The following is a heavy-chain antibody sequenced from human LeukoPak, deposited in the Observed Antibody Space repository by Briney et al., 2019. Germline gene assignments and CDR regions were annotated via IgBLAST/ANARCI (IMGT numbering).Heavy chain of an antibody. CDR3: ARGSVDLRSGWYWLY. V-gene: IGHV3-48*01. D-gene: IGHD6-19*01. CDR1: GFTFSSDS. Sequence: GGSLTLSCAASGFTFSSDSMNWLRPGPGKGLEWVSFTSGSSGVIYYADYVKGRFTISRDNAKNSLYLQMNSLRAEETAVYYCARGSVDLRSGWYWLYWGQGSLVTVSS. CDR2: TSGSSGVI. J-gene: IGHJ4*02.